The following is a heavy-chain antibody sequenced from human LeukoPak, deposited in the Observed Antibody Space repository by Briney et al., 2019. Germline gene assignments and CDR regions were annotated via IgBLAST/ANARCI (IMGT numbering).Heavy chain of an antibody. Sequence: ASVKVSCKASGYTLTSYYMHWVRQAPGQGLEWMGIINPSGGSTSYAQKFQGRVTMTRDTSTSTVYMELSSLRSEDTAVYYCASVVTAIGYYYYGMDVWGQGTTVTVSS. D-gene: IGHD2-21*02. CDR3: ASVVTAIGYYYYGMDV. V-gene: IGHV1-46*01. CDR1: GYTLTSYY. CDR2: INPSGGST. J-gene: IGHJ6*02.